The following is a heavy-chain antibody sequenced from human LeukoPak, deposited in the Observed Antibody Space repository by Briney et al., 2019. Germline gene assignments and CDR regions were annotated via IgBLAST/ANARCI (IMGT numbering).Heavy chain of an antibody. CDR3: AKSPVSSCRGSFCYPFDY. D-gene: IGHD2-15*01. J-gene: IGHJ4*02. Sequence: GGSLRLSCAASGLTFSDYYMSWIRQAPGKGLEWVSAISGSDDGTCYADSVKGRFTISRDNSRNTLYLQMNTLRAEDTAVYFCAKSPVSSCRGSFCYPFDYWGQGNLVTVSS. CDR1: GLTFSDYY. V-gene: IGHV3-23*01. CDR2: ISGSDDGT.